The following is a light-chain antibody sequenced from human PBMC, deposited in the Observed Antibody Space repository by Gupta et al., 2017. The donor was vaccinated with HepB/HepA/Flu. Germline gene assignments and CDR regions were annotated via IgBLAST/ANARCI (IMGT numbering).Light chain of an antibody. CDR3: QKYNSAPWT. J-gene: IGKJ1*01. CDR1: QGISTF. V-gene: IGKV1-27*01. Sequence: DIQMTQSPSSLSASVGDRVTITCRASQGISTFLAWYQQKPGKVPKLLIYAASTLQSGVPSRFSGSGSGTDFTLTISSLQPEDVATDYCQKYNSAPWTCGQGTKVEIK. CDR2: AAS.